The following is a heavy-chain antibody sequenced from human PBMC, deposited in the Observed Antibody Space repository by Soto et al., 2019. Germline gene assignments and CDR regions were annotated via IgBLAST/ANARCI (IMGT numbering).Heavy chain of an antibody. CDR1: GFTFSDYD. CDR2: ISGSGNST. V-gene: IGHV3-23*01. J-gene: IGHJ5*02. CDR3: ARDVWELLRGFDP. Sequence: EVQLLESGGGLVQPGGSLRLSCAVSGFTFSDYDMSWVRQAPGKGLEWVSAISGSGNSTNYADSVKGRFTISRDNSKNTVYLQMNSLRAEDTAVYYCARDVWELLRGFDPWGQGTLVTVSS. D-gene: IGHD1-26*01.